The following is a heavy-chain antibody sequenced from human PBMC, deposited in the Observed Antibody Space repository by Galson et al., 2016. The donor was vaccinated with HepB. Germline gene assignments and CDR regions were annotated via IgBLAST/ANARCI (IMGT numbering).Heavy chain of an antibody. CDR1: GFTFSTHD. D-gene: IGHD3-16*01. V-gene: IGHV3-23*01. CDR3: VKRIFWGFDS. J-gene: IGHJ5*01. Sequence: SLRLSCAASGFTFSTHDMNWVRQAPGKGLEWVSVINYNGVTTYYADSVKGRFTIARDNSRDTLYLQMNSRRAEDTAVYYCVKRIFWGFDSWGQGTLVTVSS. CDR2: INYNGVTT.